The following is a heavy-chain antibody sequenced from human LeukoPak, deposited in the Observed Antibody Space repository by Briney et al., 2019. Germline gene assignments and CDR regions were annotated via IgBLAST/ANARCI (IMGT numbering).Heavy chain of an antibody. Sequence: GGSLRLSCAASGFTVSSNYMSWVRQAPGKGLEWVSVIYSGGSTYYADSVKGRFTISRDNSKNTLYLQMNSLRAEDTAVYYCAPIRPIGAFDIWGQGTMVTVSS. CDR3: APIRPIGAFDI. J-gene: IGHJ3*02. V-gene: IGHV3-53*01. CDR1: GFTVSSNY. CDR2: IYSGGST. D-gene: IGHD3-22*01.